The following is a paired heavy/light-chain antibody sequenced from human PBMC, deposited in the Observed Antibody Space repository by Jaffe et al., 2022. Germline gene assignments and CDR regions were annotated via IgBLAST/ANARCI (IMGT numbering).Light chain of an antibody. J-gene: IGKJ2*01. CDR3: QHYYSTPYT. V-gene: IGKV1-NL1*01. CDR2: AAS. Sequence: DIQMTQSPSSLSASVGDRVTITCRASQGISNSLAWYQQKPGKAPKFLLYAASRLESGVPSRFSGSGSGTDYTLTISSLQPEDFATYYCQHYYSTPYTFGQGTKLEMK. CDR1: QGISNS.
Heavy chain of an antibody. CDR3: MRHRDYGDQS. Sequence: EVQLVQSGAEVKKPGESLKISCRGSGFTFTSYWIGWVRQMPGKGLEWMGIIYAGDFDTRYSPSFQGQVTISVDTSISTAYLQWSSLEASDTAIYYCMRHRDYGDQSWGQGTLVTVSS. J-gene: IGHJ4*02. CDR2: IYAGDFDT. D-gene: IGHD4-17*01. CDR1: GFTFTSYW. V-gene: IGHV5-51*01.